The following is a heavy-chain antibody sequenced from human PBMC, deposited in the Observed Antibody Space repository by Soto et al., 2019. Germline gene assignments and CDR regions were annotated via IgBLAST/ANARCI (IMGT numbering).Heavy chain of an antibody. Sequence: ASVKVSCKTSGYTLTSYGVSWVRQAPGQGLEWMGWISAYNGNTNYAQKLQGRVTMTTDTSTSTAYMELRSLRSDDTAVYYCARDNPGVGDYWGQGTLVTVSS. CDR2: ISAYNGNT. D-gene: IGHD3-3*01. J-gene: IGHJ4*02. CDR3: ARDNPGVGDY. CDR1: GYTLTSYG. V-gene: IGHV1-18*01.